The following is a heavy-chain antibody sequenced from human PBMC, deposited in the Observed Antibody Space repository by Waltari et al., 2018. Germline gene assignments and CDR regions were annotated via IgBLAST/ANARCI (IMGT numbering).Heavy chain of an antibody. D-gene: IGHD6-19*01. J-gene: IGHJ4*02. CDR3: TTLRQWSFDY. CDR2: IKSKTDGGTI. CDR1: GFTFNNAW. V-gene: IGHV3-15*07. Sequence: EVQLVESGGCLVKPGGSLRLSCAASGFTFNNAWMNWVRQAPGKGLEWVGRIKSKTDGGTIDCAAPVKGRFTLSRDDSKNTLFLQMNSLKSEDTAVYYCTTLRQWSFDYWGQGALVTVSS.